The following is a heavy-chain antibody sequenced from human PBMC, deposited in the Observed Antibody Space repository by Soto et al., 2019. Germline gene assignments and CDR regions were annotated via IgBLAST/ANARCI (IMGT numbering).Heavy chain of an antibody. J-gene: IGHJ4*02. CDR3: VRDSGAKLSSS. V-gene: IGHV1-69*01. Sequence: QVQLVQSGAEVKKPGSSVKVSCKASGGTFSSSRINWVRQAPGQGLEWVGGIVPIYRTADYAQKFQGRVTITADESARTSDMALRSLKSKYTAVYYCVRDSGAKLSSSWGQGTLVTVSS. D-gene: IGHD6-13*01. CDR1: GGTFSSSR. CDR2: IVPIYRTA.